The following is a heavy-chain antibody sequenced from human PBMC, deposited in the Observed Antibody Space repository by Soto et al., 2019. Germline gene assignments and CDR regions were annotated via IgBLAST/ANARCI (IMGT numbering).Heavy chain of an antibody. J-gene: IGHJ4*02. Sequence: PSETLSLTCAVYGGSFSGYYWSWIRQPPGKGLEWIGEINHSGSTNYNPSLKSRVTISVDTSKNQFSLKLSSVTAADTAVYYCARGGRVRFLEWFPYPKFDYWGQGTLVTVSS. D-gene: IGHD3-3*01. V-gene: IGHV4-34*01. CDR2: INHSGST. CDR1: GGSFSGYY. CDR3: ARGGRVRFLEWFPYPKFDY.